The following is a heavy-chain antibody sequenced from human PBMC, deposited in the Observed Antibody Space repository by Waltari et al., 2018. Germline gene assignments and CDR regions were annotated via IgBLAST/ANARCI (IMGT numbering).Heavy chain of an antibody. CDR1: GGSISSYY. J-gene: IGHJ6*03. Sequence: QVQLQESGPGLVKPSETLSLTCTASGGSISSYYWSWIRQPAGKGLEWIGRIYTSGSTNYNPSLKSRVTMSGDTSKNQFSLKLSSVTAADTAVYYGARSDNSSGWYGEFYYYYYMDVWGKGTTVTVSS. CDR2: IYTSGST. V-gene: IGHV4-4*07. CDR3: ARSDNSSGWYGEFYYYYYMDV. D-gene: IGHD6-19*01.